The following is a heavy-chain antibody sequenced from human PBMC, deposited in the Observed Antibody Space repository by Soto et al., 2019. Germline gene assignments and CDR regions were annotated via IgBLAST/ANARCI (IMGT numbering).Heavy chain of an antibody. CDR1: GGSSSSNY. V-gene: IGHV4-59*12. D-gene: IGHD4-4*01. CDR3: ARSNGRSNWFDT. J-gene: IGHJ5*02. CDR2: IYHSGST. Sequence: SETLSLTCTVSGGSSSSNYWTWIRQPPGKGLEWIGEIYHSGSTNYNPSLKSRVTMSVDKSKNQFSLKLNSVTAADTAVYYCARSNGRSNWFDTWGQGALVTVSS.